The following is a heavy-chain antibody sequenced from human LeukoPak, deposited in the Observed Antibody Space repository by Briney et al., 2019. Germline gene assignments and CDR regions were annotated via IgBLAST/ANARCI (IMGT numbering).Heavy chain of an antibody. V-gene: IGHV3-23*01. Sequence: GGSLRLSCAASGFSFTSYAMSWVRQAPGKGLEWVSGIGGSGGDTCYAASVTGRFTISRDNSKNSLYLQMNSLRAEDTAVYYCARDPPGDAFDIWGQGTTITVSS. J-gene: IGHJ3*02. D-gene: IGHD3-10*01. CDR3: ARDPPGDAFDI. CDR2: IGGSGGDT. CDR1: GFSFTSYA.